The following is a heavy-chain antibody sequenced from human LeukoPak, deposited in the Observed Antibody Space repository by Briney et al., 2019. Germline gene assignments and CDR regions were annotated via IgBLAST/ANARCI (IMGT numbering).Heavy chain of an antibody. J-gene: IGHJ3*02. CDR1: GGSITSYY. V-gene: IGHV4-59*08. D-gene: IGHD6-13*01. CDR2: IYYSGRS. Sequence: SETLSLTCTVSGGSITSYYWSWIRQPPGKGLEWIGYIYYSGRSNSEPSLKSRVTLSVDTSKNQFSLKLSSVTAADTAVYYCARQAGYSSSVGAFDIWGQGTMVTVSS. CDR3: ARQAGYSSSVGAFDI.